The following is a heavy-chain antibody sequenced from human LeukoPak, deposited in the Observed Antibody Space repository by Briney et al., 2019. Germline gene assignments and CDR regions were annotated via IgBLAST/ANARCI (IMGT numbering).Heavy chain of an antibody. D-gene: IGHD3-22*01. CDR2: INDSGDST. V-gene: IGHV3-23*01. CDR1: GFTFSIHA. J-gene: IGHJ6*02. CDR3: ARVTRHDSSGSGMVV. Sequence: GGSLRLSCAASGFTFSIHAMSWVRQALGKGLKWVSGINDSGDSTYHADSVKGRFTISRDNSKNTLYLQMNSLRAEDTAVYYCARVTRHDSSGSGMVVWGQGTTVTVSS.